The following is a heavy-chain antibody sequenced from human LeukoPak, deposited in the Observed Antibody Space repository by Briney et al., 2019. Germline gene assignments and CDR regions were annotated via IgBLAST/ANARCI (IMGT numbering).Heavy chain of an antibody. CDR2: INHSGSA. D-gene: IGHD6-13*01. CDR1: GGSFSGHH. Sequence: SETLSLTCGVYGGSFSGHHCNWIRQPPGKGLGWIGDINHSGSANYTPSLKSRVTISLDASKNQFSLKLTSVTAADTAVCYCARDSVTAAAGLYYYYYGMDVWGQGTTVTVSS. V-gene: IGHV4-34*01. CDR3: ARDSVTAAAGLYYYYYGMDV. J-gene: IGHJ6*02.